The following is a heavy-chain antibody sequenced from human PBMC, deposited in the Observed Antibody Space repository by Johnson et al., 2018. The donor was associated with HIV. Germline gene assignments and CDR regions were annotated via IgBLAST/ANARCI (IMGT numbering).Heavy chain of an antibody. D-gene: IGHD5-18*01. Sequence: VQLVESGGGVVRPGGSLRLSCAASGFTFDDYGMTWVRQAPGKGLEWVSGIYWNGVRTTYADSVKGRFTISRDNTKKSLYLEMNSLRVDDTAIYYCTRESTPWGADYVGYGLDVWGQGTMVAVSS. CDR1: GFTFDDYG. V-gene: IGHV3-20*04. J-gene: IGHJ3*01. CDR2: IYWNGVRT. CDR3: TRESTPWGADYVGYGLDV.